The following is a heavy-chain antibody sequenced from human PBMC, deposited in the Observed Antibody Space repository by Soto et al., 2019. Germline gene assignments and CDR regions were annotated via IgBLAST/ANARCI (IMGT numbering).Heavy chain of an antibody. CDR3: AKIRWTISLHEEDDI. V-gene: IGHV1-69*06. J-gene: IGHJ4*02. CDR1: GGTFGSYA. CDR2: VIPIFGTP. D-gene: IGHD2-15*01. Sequence: QVQLVQSGAEVKKPGSSVKVSCKSSGGTFGSYAISWVRQAPGQGLEWMGGVIPIFGTPHYAQKFHGRVTITADIPTSTAYLELSSLKSADTAVYYCAKIRWTISLHEEDDIWGQGTLVTVSS.